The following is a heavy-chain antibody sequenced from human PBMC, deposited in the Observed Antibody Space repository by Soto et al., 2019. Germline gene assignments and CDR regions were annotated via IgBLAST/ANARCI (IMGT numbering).Heavy chain of an antibody. CDR2: IIPIFGTA. V-gene: IGHV1-69*06. CDR3: ARVGFGELFPYYYYGMDV. CDR1: GGTFSSYA. Sequence: SVKVSCKASGGTFSSYAISWVRQAPGQGLEWMGGIIPIFGTANYAQKFQGRVTITADKSTSTAYMELSSLRSEDTAVYYCARVGFGELFPYYYYGMDVRGQGTTVTVSS. J-gene: IGHJ6*02. D-gene: IGHD3-10*01.